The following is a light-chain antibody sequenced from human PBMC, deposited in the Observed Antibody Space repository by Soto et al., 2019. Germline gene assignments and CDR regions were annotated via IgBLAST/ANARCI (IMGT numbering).Light chain of an antibody. J-gene: IGKJ1*01. Sequence: EIVMTHSPATLSVSPGEKATLSCRASQSVSSNLAWYQQKPGQAPRLLIYGASTRATGIPARFGGSGSGTEFTLTISSPQSEDFAVYYCHLYNIWWTFGQGIKV. CDR1: QSVSSN. CDR3: HLYNIWWT. CDR2: GAS. V-gene: IGKV3-15*01.